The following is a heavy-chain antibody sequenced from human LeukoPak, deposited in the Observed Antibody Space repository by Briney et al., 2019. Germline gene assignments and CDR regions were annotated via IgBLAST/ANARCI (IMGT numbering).Heavy chain of an antibody. J-gene: IGHJ4*02. CDR1: EFTFSNYW. CDR3: ARSNWPYYFDY. V-gene: IGHV3-74*01. D-gene: IGHD1-1*01. Sequence: GGSLRLSCAASEFTFSNYWMHWVRQAPGKGLEWVSWITGDGSSTRYADSVKGRFTISRDNAKNTLYLQVNSLRAEDTAVYYCARSNWPYYFDYWGQGALVTVSS. CDR2: ITGDGSST.